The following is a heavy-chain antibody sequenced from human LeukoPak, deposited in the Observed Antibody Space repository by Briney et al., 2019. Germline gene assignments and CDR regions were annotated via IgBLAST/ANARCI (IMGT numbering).Heavy chain of an antibody. CDR1: GFTFSSYG. J-gene: IGHJ4*02. Sequence: PGGSLRLSCAASGFTFSSYGMSWVRQAPGKGLEWVSAISGSGGSTYYADSVKGRFTISRDNSKNALYLQMNSLRAEDTAVYYCAKALSYGDYPPLDYWGQGTLVTVSS. D-gene: IGHD4-17*01. CDR2: ISGSGGST. V-gene: IGHV3-23*01. CDR3: AKALSYGDYPPLDY.